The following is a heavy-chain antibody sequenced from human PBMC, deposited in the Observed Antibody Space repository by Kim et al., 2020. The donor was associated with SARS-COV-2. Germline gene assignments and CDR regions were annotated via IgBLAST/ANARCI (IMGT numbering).Heavy chain of an antibody. V-gene: IGHV3-49*03. CDR3: TRDVRARYPTGEDY. CDR1: GFTFGDYA. D-gene: IGHD3-10*02. CDR2: IRSKAYGGTT. Sequence: GGSLRLSCTASGFTFGDYAMSWFRQAPGKGLEWVGFIRSKAYGGTTEYAASVKGRFTISRDDSKSIAYLQMNSLKTEDTAVYYCTRDVRARYPTGEDYWGQGTLVTVSS. J-gene: IGHJ4*02.